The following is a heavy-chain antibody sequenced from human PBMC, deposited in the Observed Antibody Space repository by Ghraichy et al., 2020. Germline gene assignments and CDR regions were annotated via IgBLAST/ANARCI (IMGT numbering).Heavy chain of an antibody. CDR1: GFSFGGYS. D-gene: IGHD1-14*01. Sequence: GESLNISCAASGFSFGGYSMNWVRQAPGKGLEWLSYISSASDATRYADSVKGRFNISRDNAKNSLYLQMNSLREEDTGVYYCARDRTEPNFDYWGQGTLVAVSS. V-gene: IGHV3-48*02. CDR2: ISSASDAT. CDR3: ARDRTEPNFDY. J-gene: IGHJ4*02.